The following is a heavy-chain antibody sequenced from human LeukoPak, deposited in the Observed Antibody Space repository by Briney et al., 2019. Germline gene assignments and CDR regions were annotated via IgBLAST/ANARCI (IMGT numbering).Heavy chain of an antibody. Sequence: GGSLRVSCAASGFTFSSYSMNWVRQAPGNGLEWVSSISSSSSYIYYADSVKGRFTISRDNAKNSLYLQMNSLRAEDTAVYYCARDFHSSSSEFDYWGQGTLVTVSS. CDR2: ISSSSSYI. J-gene: IGHJ4*02. CDR3: ARDFHSSSSEFDY. D-gene: IGHD6-6*01. CDR1: GFTFSSYS. V-gene: IGHV3-21*01.